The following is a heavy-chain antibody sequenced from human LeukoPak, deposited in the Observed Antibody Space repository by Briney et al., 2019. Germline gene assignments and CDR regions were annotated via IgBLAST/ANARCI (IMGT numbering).Heavy chain of an antibody. V-gene: IGHV4-4*09. Sequence: XGITNYTPSLKSRVTISVDTSKNHFSLKLSSVTAADTAVYYCARLVAGYCSSTSCHRGGFDIWGQGTMVTVSS. CDR3: ARLVAGYCSSTSCHRGGFDI. J-gene: IGHJ3*02. D-gene: IGHD2-2*01. CDR2: XGIT.